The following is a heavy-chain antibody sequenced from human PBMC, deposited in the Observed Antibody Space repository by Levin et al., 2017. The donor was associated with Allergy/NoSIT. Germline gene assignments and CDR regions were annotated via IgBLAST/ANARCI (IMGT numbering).Heavy chain of an antibody. J-gene: IGHJ4*02. V-gene: IGHV3-23*01. CDR2: ISSSGGST. D-gene: IGHD3-9*01. CDR1: GFTFSSYA. CDR3: AKDLVYYDILTGYDF. Sequence: SCAASGFTFSSYAMNWVRQAPGKGLEWVSTISSSGGSTYYADSVKGRFTISRDSSRNTLYLQMNSLRAEDTAVFYCAKDLVYYDILTGYDFWGQGTLVTVSS.